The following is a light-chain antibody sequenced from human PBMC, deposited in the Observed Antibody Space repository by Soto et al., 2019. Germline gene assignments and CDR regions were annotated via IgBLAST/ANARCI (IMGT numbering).Light chain of an antibody. CDR1: SSNIGSNS. V-gene: IGLV1-47*01. Sequence: QSVLTQPPSASRTPGQRVTISCSGSSSNIGSNSIYWYQQLPGTAPKLLIYKNNQRPSGVPDRFSGSKSGTSASLAISGLRSEDEADYYCAAWDDSLSGHWVFGGGTKLTVL. CDR2: KNN. CDR3: AAWDDSLSGHWV. J-gene: IGLJ3*02.